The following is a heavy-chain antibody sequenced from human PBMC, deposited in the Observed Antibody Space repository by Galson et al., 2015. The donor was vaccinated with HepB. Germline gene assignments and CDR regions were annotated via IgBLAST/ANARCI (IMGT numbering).Heavy chain of an antibody. V-gene: IGHV1-2*04. Sequence: SVKVSCKASGYTFTGYYMHWVRQAPGQGLEWMGWINPNSGGTNYAQKFQGWVTMTRDTSISTAYMELSRLRSDDTAVYYCARDSRTHPYYDFWAGDYYMDVWGKGITVTVSS. CDR2: INPNSGGT. CDR3: ARDSRTHPYYDFWAGDYYMDV. J-gene: IGHJ6*03. CDR1: GYTFTGYY. D-gene: IGHD3-3*01.